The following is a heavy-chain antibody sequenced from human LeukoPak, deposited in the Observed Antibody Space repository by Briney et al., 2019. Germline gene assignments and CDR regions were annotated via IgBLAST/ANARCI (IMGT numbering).Heavy chain of an antibody. CDR2: TYYRSTWYN. Sequence: SQTLSLTCVISGDSVSSNSAAWNWIRQSPSRGLEWLGRTYYRSTWYNDYAVSVRGRITVNPDTSKNQFSLHLNSVTPEDTAVYYCARRLTQYDCFDPWGQGILVTVSS. CDR1: GDSVSSNSAA. D-gene: IGHD2-2*01. CDR3: ARRLTQYDCFDP. V-gene: IGHV6-1*01. J-gene: IGHJ5*02.